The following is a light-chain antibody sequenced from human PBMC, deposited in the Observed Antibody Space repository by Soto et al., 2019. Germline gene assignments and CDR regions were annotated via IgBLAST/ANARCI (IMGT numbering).Light chain of an antibody. CDR1: SSNIGNNY. Sequence: QSVLTQPPSVSAAPGQKVTISCSGSSSNIGNNYVSWYQQLPGTAPKLLIYENNKGHSGIPDRFSGSKSGTSATLGITGLQTGDEADYYCGTWDSSLSAGVFGGGTKLTVL. CDR3: GTWDSSLSAGV. V-gene: IGLV1-51*02. CDR2: ENN. J-gene: IGLJ2*01.